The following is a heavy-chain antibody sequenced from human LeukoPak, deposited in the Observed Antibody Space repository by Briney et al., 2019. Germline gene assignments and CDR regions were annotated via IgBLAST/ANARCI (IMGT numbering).Heavy chain of an antibody. CDR1: GFSFSYYG. D-gene: IGHD6-19*01. J-gene: IGHJ6*02. CDR3: ARDLNSGWSRYGLDV. CDR2: EWFDGTNK. V-gene: IGHV3-33*01. Sequence: GGSLRLSCAASGFSFSYYGMHWVRQAPGKGLEWVAVEWFDGTNKYYADSVKGRFTISRDSSKNTLYLQMNSLRAEDTAVYYCARDLNSGWSRYGLDVWGQGTTVTVYS.